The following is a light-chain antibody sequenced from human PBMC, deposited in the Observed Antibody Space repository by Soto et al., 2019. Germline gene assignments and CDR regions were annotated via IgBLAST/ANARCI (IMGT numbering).Light chain of an antibody. V-gene: IGKV3-20*01. CDR2: AAS. J-gene: IGKJ1*01. Sequence: EIVLTQSPGTLSLSPGEIAPLSCRAIQSVSNNYLAWYQQKPGQAPRLLIYAASSRATGIPNRFSGSGSGTDFTLSTSGLEPEDFAVYYCHHYATSSRTFGQGTKVDI. CDR1: QSVSNNY. CDR3: HHYATSSRT.